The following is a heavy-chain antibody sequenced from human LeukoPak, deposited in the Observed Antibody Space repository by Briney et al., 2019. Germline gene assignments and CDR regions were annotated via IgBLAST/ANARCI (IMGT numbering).Heavy chain of an antibody. D-gene: IGHD6-19*01. J-gene: IGHJ3*02. V-gene: IGHV3-48*01. CDR3: ANLAVAGTSAFDI. CDR2: ISSGGSTI. Sequence: PGGSLRLSCAASGFTFSSYSMNWVRQAPGKGLEWVSSISSGGSTIYYADSVKGRFTISRDNSKNTLYLQMNSLRAEDTAVYYCANLAVAGTSAFDIWGQGTMVTVSS. CDR1: GFTFSSYS.